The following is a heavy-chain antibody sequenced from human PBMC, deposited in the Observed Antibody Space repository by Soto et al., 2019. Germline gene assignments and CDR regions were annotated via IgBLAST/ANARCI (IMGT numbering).Heavy chain of an antibody. Sequence: GGSLRLSCAASGFTFSNAWMSWVRQAPGKGLEWVGRIKSKTDGGTTDDAAPVKGRCTISRDDSKNTLYLQMNNLKTEGTDVYSCTTDRIENGNHGITGTNPIVYDIWGQGTMVTVSS. CDR1: GFTFSNAW. CDR3: TTDRIENGNHGITGTNPIVYDI. CDR2: IKSKTDGGTT. V-gene: IGHV3-15*01. D-gene: IGHD1-20*01. J-gene: IGHJ3*02.